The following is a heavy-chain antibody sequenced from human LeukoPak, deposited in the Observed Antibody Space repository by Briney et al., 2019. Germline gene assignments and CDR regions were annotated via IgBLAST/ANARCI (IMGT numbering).Heavy chain of an antibody. Sequence: GGSPRLSCAASGSTFSSSWMSWVRQAPGKGLEWVANINHDGGEIFYVDSVKGRFTISRDNAKNSLYLQMNSLRGEDTAVYHCVRDNWNDVYWGQGTLVTVSS. CDR3: VRDNWNDVY. CDR1: GSTFSSSW. V-gene: IGHV3-7*01. J-gene: IGHJ4*02. CDR2: INHDGGEI. D-gene: IGHD1-20*01.